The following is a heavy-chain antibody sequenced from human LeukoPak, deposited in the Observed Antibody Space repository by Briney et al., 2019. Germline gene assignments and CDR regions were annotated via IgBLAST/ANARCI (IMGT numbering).Heavy chain of an antibody. J-gene: IGHJ4*02. CDR2: ISSSSSYI. V-gene: IGHV3-21*01. CDR3: ARDFPTYYYDSSGYWDY. D-gene: IGHD3-22*01. Sequence: GALRLSCAASGFTFSSYSMNWVRQAPGKGLEWVSSISSSSSYIYYADSVKGRFTISRDNAKNSLYLQMNSLRVEDTAVYYCARDFPTYYYDSSGYWDYWGQGTLVTVSS. CDR1: GFTFSSYS.